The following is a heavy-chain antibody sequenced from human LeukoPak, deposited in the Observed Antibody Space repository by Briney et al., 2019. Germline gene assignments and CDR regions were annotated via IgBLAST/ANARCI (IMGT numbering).Heavy chain of an antibody. Sequence: PSETLSLTCTVSGGSISSTNYYWGWIRQPPGKGLEWVSAISTSGGNTYYADSVKGRFTISRDNSKNTLYLQMNSLRGEDTAVYYCAKDWGAYCSGGRCYGDFDYWGQGTLVTVSS. CDR3: AKDWGAYCSGGRCYGDFDY. CDR2: ISTSGGNT. J-gene: IGHJ4*02. D-gene: IGHD2-15*01. CDR1: GGSISSTNYY. V-gene: IGHV3-23*01.